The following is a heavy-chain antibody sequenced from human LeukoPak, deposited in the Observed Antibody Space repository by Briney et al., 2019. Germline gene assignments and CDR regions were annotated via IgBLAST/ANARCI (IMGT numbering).Heavy chain of an antibody. V-gene: IGHV3-30*02. CDR3: AKGVKRIVVVTAQHYFDY. D-gene: IGHD2-21*02. Sequence: GGPLRLSGAASGLTFAANGMHWGRKGPGKGLRWGTFLLSVGIITYSADSAKGRFTISRDNSKNTLSLQMTSLRAQDTAVYYCAKGVKRIVVVTAQHYFDYWGQGTLVTVSS. J-gene: IGHJ4*02. CDR1: GLTFAANG. CDR2: LLSVGIIT.